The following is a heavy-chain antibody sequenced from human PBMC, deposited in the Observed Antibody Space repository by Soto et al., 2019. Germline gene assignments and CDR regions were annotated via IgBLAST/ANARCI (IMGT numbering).Heavy chain of an antibody. CDR2: INPSGGST. CDR3: AREGVAPYYYYGMDV. CDR1: GYTFTSYY. J-gene: IGHJ6*02. D-gene: IGHD5-12*01. Sequence: ASVKVSCKASGYTFTSYYMHWVRQAPGQGLEWMGIINPSGGSTSYVQKFQGRVTMTRDTSTSTVYMELSSLRSEDTAVYYCAREGVAPYYYYGMDVWGQGTPVTVSS. V-gene: IGHV1-46*01.